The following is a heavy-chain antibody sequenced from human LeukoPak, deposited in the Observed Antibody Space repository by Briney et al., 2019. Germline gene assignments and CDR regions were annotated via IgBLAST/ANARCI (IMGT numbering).Heavy chain of an antibody. CDR2: IRSKAYGGTT. J-gene: IGHJ4*02. CDR1: GFTFGDYA. V-gene: IGHV3-49*03. D-gene: IGHD3-22*01. Sequence: GGSLRLSCTASGFTFGDYAMSWFRQAPGKGLEWVGFIRSKAYGGTTEYAASVKGRFTISRDDSKSIAYLQMNSLKTEDTAVYYCTRVGPTYYYDSSGYYPDYWGQGTLVTVSS. CDR3: TRVGPTYYYDSSGYYPDY.